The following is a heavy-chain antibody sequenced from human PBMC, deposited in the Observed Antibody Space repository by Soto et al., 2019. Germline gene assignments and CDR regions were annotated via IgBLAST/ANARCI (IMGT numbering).Heavy chain of an antibody. CDR2: ISAYNGNT. CDR3: AREDYDSSGYYYWVWFDP. D-gene: IGHD3-22*01. Sequence: EASVKVSCKASGYTFTSYGISCVRQAPRQGLEWMGWISAYNGNTNYAQKLQGRVTMTTDTSTSTAYMELRSLRSDDTAVYYCAREDYDSSGYYYWVWFDPWGQGTLVTVSS. CDR1: GYTFTSYG. V-gene: IGHV1-18*01. J-gene: IGHJ5*02.